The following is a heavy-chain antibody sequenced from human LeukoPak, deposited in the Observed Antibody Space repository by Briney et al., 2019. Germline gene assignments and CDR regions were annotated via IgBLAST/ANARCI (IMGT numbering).Heavy chain of an antibody. D-gene: IGHD3-3*01. CDR2: IKSKTDGGTT. CDR3: STGAVSGLSDY. J-gene: IGHJ4*02. V-gene: IGHV3-15*01. CDR1: GFTFSNAW. Sequence: PGGSLRLSCAASGFTFSNAWMSWVRQAPGKGLEWVGRIKSKTDGGTTDYAAPVKGRFTISRDDSKNTLYLQMNSLKTEDTAVYYCSTGAVSGLSDYWGQGTLVTVSS.